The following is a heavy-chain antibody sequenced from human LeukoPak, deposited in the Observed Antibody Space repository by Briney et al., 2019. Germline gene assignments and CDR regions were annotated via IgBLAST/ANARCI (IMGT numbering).Heavy chain of an antibody. CDR1: GSSISSYY. CDR3: ARRAYSDYGGVSVDP. J-gene: IGHJ5*02. D-gene: IGHD4-11*01. Sequence: PSETLSLTCTVSGSSISSYYWSCIRQPPGKGLDWIGSIYYSGSTYYNPSLRSRVTISVDTSKNQFSLKLSSVTAADTAVYYCARRAYSDYGGVSVDPWGQGTLVTVSS. CDR2: IYYSGST. V-gene: IGHV4-39*01.